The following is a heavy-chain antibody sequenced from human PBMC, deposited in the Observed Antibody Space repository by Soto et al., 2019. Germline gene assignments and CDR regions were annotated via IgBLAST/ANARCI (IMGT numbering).Heavy chain of an antibody. D-gene: IGHD5-12*01. J-gene: IGHJ4*02. CDR3: ARQGKLGWLDY. Sequence: QVQLQESGPGLVKPSETLSLTCTVSGGSISSYYWSWIRQPPGKGLEWIGYIYYSGSTNYNPSLKSRVTISVDTSKNQFSLKLSSVTAADTAVYYCARQGKLGWLDYWGQGTLVTVSS. CDR1: GGSISSYY. CDR2: IYYSGST. V-gene: IGHV4-59*08.